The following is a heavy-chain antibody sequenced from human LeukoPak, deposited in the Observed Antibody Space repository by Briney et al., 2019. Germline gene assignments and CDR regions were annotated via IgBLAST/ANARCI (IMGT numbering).Heavy chain of an antibody. CDR2: ISGSGSST. CDR1: GFTFSNYA. CDR3: ARSYGGSPDDY. V-gene: IGHV3-23*01. Sequence: PGGSLRLSCAASGFTFSNYAMTWVRQAPGKGLEWVSGISGSGSSTYYADSVKGRFTLSRDYPKNTLYLQMNSLRAEDTAVYYCARSYGGSPDDYWGQGTLVTVSS. D-gene: IGHD4-23*01. J-gene: IGHJ4*02.